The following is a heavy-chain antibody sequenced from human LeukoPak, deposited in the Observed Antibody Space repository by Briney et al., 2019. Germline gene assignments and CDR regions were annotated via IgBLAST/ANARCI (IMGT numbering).Heavy chain of an antibody. CDR3: AKDPYRSFYDFWSGPAFDY. CDR2: ISSSGSTI. CDR1: GFTFSDYY. J-gene: IGHJ4*02. V-gene: IGHV3-11*01. Sequence: GGSLRLSCAASGFTFSDYYMNWIRQAPGKGLECISYISSSGSTIYYADSVKGRFTISRDNAKNSLYLQMNSLRAEDTAAYYCAKDPYRSFYDFWSGPAFDYWGQGTLVTVSS. D-gene: IGHD3-3*01.